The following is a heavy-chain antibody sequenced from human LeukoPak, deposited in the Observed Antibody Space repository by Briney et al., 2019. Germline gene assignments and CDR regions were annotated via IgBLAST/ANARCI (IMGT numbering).Heavy chain of an antibody. J-gene: IGHJ3*02. Sequence: SETLSLTCTVSGDSISSYYWSWIRQPPGKGLEWIAYVYYSGRTDYNPSLKSRVTISIDTSKKQFSLKLSSLTAADTAVYYCAKDGYGSGSYYPYAFDIWGQGTMVTVSS. CDR1: GDSISSYY. CDR2: VYYSGRT. V-gene: IGHV4-59*01. CDR3: AKDGYGSGSYYPYAFDI. D-gene: IGHD3-10*01.